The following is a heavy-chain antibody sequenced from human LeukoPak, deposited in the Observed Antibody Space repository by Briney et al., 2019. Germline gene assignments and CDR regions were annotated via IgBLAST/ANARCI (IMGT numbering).Heavy chain of an antibody. Sequence: LTGGSLRLSCAAPGFTLAGFAMSWVRQAPGKGLEWVSGIGGSGDVTGYADSVRGRFTITRDNSNDTLYLQMNSLRAEDTAVYYCAKSQSYQIHYYTIDVWGQGTTVTVSS. CDR3: AKSQSYQIHYYTIDV. J-gene: IGHJ6*02. D-gene: IGHD1-26*01. CDR2: IGGSGDVT. CDR1: GFTLAGFA. V-gene: IGHV3-23*01.